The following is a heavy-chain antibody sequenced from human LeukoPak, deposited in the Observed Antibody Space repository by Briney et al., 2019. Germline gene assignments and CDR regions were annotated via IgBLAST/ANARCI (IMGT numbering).Heavy chain of an antibody. V-gene: IGHV1-18*01. J-gene: IGHJ5*02. CDR1: GYTFTSYG. CDR3: ARELIPIVPAAIRYNWFDP. CDR2: ISVYNGNT. Sequence: ASVKVSCKASGYTFTSYGISWVRQAPGQGLEWMGWISVYNGNTNYAQKLQGRVTMTTDTSTSTAYMELRSLRSDDTALYYCARELIPIVPAAIRYNWFDPWGQGTLVTVSS. D-gene: IGHD2-2*01.